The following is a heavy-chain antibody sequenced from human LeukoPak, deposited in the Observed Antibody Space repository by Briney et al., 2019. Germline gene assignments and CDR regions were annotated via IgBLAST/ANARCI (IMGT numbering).Heavy chain of an antibody. J-gene: IGHJ4*02. CDR1: GFTLSKYG. CDR2: ISRSGDIT. V-gene: IGHV3-23*01. CDR3: ATEGSYY. Sequence: GGSLRLSCAASGFTLSKYGMKWVRQAAGKGLEYVSGISRSGDITHYVDSVKGRFTISRDNSKNTLYLQMNSLRAEDTALYYCATEGSYYWGPGTLVTVSS. D-gene: IGHD3-10*01.